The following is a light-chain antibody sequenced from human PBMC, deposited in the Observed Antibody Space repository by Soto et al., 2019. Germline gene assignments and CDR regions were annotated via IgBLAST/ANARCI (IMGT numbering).Light chain of an antibody. CDR1: SSNIESNY. CDR3: GAWDISLSAYV. V-gene: IGLV1-51*02. J-gene: IGLJ1*01. Sequence: QSALTQPPSVSAAPGQKVTISCPGSSSNIESNYVSWFQQLPRTAPNLPIYENNKRLSGFPDRFSASKSGTSATLVITGLQTGDEADYFCGAWDISLSAYVFGTGTKVTV. CDR2: ENN.